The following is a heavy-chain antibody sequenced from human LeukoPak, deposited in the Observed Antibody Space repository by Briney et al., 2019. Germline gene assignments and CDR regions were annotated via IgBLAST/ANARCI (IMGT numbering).Heavy chain of an antibody. CDR3: ATVELGYSSSFSLHY. CDR1: GYTLTELS. J-gene: IGHJ4*02. V-gene: IGHV1-24*01. D-gene: IGHD6-13*01. CDR2: FDPEDGET. Sequence: ASVKVSCKVSGYTLTELSMHWVRQAPGKGLEWMGGFDPEDGETIYAQRFQGRVTTTEDTSTDTAYMELSSLRSEDTAVYYCATVELGYSSSFSLHYWGQGTLVTVSS.